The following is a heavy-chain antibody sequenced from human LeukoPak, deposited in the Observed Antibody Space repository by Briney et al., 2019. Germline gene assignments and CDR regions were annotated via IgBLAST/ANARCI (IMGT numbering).Heavy chain of an antibody. CDR3: ARARSSGYVWGP. V-gene: IGHV4-34*01. J-gene: IGHJ5*02. CDR1: GGSFSGYY. CDR2: INHSGST. D-gene: IGHD3-22*01. Sequence: SETLSLTCAVYGGSFSGYYWSWIRQPPGKGLEWIGEINHSGSTNYNPSLKSRVTISVDTSKNQFSLELSSVTAADTAVYYCARARSSGYVWGPWGQGTLVTVSS.